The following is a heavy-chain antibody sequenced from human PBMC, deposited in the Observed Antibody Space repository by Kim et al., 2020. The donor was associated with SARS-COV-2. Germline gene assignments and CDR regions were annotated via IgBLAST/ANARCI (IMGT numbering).Heavy chain of an antibody. CDR3: ARSFSSEWGYWYFDL. Sequence: TRNGRVTISVDTAKNQFSLKLSSVTAADTAVYYCARSFSSEWGYWYFDLWGRGTLVTVSS. J-gene: IGHJ2*01. V-gene: IGHV4-59*01. D-gene: IGHD1-26*01.